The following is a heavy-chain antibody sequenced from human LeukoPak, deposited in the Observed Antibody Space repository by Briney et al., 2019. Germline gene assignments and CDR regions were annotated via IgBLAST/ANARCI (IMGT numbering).Heavy chain of an antibody. CDR2: MNSNNGGT. V-gene: IGHV1-2*02. D-gene: IGHD1-14*01. J-gene: IGHJ3*01. CDR1: GYTFTGYY. Sequence: ASVKVSCKASGYTFTGYYMHWVRQAPGQGLEWMEWMNSNNGGTNYAQKFQGRVTMTRDMSISTAYMELSRLRSDDTAVYYCARYLPTPGDDFDFWGQGTMVTVSS. CDR3: ARYLPTPGDDFDF.